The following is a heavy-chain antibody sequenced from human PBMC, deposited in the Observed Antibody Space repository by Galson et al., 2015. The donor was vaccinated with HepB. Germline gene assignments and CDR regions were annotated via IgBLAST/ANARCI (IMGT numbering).Heavy chain of an antibody. V-gene: IGHV3-48*02. CDR2: ISSNSSTI. CDR1: GFTFSSYS. D-gene: IGHD3-10*01. CDR3: AGLPYYYGSGSHGVGY. Sequence: SLRLSCAASGFTFSSYSMNWVRQAPGKGLEWVSYISSNSSTIYYADSVKGRFTISRDNAKNSLYLQMNSLRDEDTAVYYCAGLPYYYGSGSHGVGYWGQGTLVTVSS. J-gene: IGHJ4*02.